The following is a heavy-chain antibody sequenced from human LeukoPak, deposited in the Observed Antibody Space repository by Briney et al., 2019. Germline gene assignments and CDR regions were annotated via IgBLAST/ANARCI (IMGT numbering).Heavy chain of an antibody. V-gene: IGHV4-34*01. CDR3: ALTYDSSGYGY. J-gene: IGHJ4*02. CDR2: INHSGST. D-gene: IGHD3-22*01. Sequence: PSETLSLTCAVYGESFSGYYWSWIRQPPGKGLEWIGEINHSGSTNYNPSLKSRVTISVDTSKNQFSLKLSSVTAADTAVYYCALTYDSSGYGYWGQGTLVTVSS. CDR1: GESFSGYY.